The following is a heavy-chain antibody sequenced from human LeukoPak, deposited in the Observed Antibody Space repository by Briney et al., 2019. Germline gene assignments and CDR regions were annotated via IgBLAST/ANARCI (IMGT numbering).Heavy chain of an antibody. V-gene: IGHV5-51*01. D-gene: IGHD3-3*01. Sequence: GESLKISCKGSGYSFTSYWIGWVCQMPGKGLEWMGIIYPGDSDTRYSPSFQGQVTISADKSISTAYLQWSSLKASDTAMYYCARDLGTYYDFWSGYYTGYFLYLSGMDVWGQGTTVTVSS. J-gene: IGHJ6*02. CDR2: IYPGDSDT. CDR1: GYSFTSYW. CDR3: ARDLGTYYDFWSGYYTGYFLYLSGMDV.